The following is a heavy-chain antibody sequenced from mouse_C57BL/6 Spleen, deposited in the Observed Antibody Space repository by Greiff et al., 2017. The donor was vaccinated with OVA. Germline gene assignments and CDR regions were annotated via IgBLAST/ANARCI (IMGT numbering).Heavy chain of an antibody. V-gene: IGHV1-22*01. J-gene: IGHJ2*01. Sequence: EVKLMESGPELVKPGASVKMSCKASGYTFTDYNMHWVKQSHGKSLEWIGYINPNNGGTSYNQKFKGKATLTVNKSSSTAYMELRSLTSEDSAVYYCARGWLLLYFDYWGQGTTLTVSS. D-gene: IGHD2-3*01. CDR2: INPNNGGT. CDR3: ARGWLLLYFDY. CDR1: GYTFTDYN.